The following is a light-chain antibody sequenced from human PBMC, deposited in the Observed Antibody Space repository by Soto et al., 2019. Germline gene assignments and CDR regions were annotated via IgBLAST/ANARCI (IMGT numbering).Light chain of an antibody. CDR1: QSVSTN. V-gene: IGKV3-15*01. CDR2: GAS. CDR3: QQYNNCPYT. Sequence: EIVMTQSPVTLSVSPGERATLSCGASQSVSTNLAWYQQKPGQAPRLLISGASTRATGIPARFSGSGSGTDFTLTISSLQSEDFAVYYCQQYNNCPYTFGQGTKLEIK. J-gene: IGKJ2*01.